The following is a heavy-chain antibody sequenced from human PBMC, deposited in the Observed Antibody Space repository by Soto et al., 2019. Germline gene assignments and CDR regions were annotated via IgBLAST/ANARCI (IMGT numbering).Heavy chain of an antibody. CDR2: ISSSSSTI. Sequence: EVQLLESGGGLVQPGGSLRLSCAASGFTFSSYSMNWVRQAPGKGLEWVSYISSSSSTIYYADSVKGRFTISRDNAKNSLYLQMNSLRAEDTAVYYCARQGMAIFDYWGQGTLVTVSS. CDR1: GFTFSSYS. CDR3: ARQGMAIFDY. J-gene: IGHJ4*02. V-gene: IGHV3-48*01.